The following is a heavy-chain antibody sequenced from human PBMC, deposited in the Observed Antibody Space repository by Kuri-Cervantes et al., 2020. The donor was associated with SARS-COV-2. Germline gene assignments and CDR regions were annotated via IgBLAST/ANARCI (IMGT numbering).Heavy chain of an antibody. CDR1: GYTFISYG. CDR3: ARGRPYYYDSSGRGFFDY. J-gene: IGHJ4*02. CDR2: ISAYNGNT. Sequence: ASVKLSCKASGYTFISYGFSWVRQAPGQGLEWMGWISAYNGNTNYAQKLQGRVTMTTDTSTSTAYMELRSLRSDDTAVYYCARGRPYYYDSSGRGFFDYWGQGTLVTVSS. V-gene: IGHV1-18*01. D-gene: IGHD3-22*01.